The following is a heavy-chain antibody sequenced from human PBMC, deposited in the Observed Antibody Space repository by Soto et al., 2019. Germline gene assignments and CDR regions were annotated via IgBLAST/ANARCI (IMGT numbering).Heavy chain of an antibody. CDR2: ISYDGSNK. V-gene: IGHV3-30*18. CDR3: AKDPRLRYCSSTSCSPPPDY. D-gene: IGHD2-2*01. Sequence: GGSLRLSCAASGFTFSSYGMHWVRQAPGKGLEWVAVISYDGSNKYYADSVKGRFTISRDNSKNTLYLQMNSLRAEDTAVYYCAKDPRLRYCSSTSCSPPPDYWGKGTLVPVSS. J-gene: IGHJ4*02. CDR1: GFTFSSYG.